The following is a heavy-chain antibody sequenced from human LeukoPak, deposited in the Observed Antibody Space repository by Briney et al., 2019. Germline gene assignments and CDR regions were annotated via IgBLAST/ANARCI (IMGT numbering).Heavy chain of an antibody. CDR2: MSASGGST. V-gene: IGHV3-23*01. CDR3: ARHRGSGSYDSWDF. D-gene: IGHD6-19*01. J-gene: IGHJ4*02. Sequence: PSETLSLTCAVYGGSFSGYYWSWIRQPPGKGLEWVSLMSASGGSTYYTDSVKGRLTNSRDNSKNTLSLQMNSLRDEDTAVYYCARHRGSGSYDSWDFWGQGTLVTVSS. CDR1: GGSFSGYY.